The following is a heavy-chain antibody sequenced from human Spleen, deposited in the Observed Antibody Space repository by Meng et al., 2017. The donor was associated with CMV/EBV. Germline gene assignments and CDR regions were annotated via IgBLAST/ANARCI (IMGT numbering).Heavy chain of an antibody. V-gene: IGHV3-7*01. CDR1: GFTFSSYW. Sequence: GESLKISCAASGFTFSSYWMSWVRQAPGKGLEWVANIKQDGSEKYYVDSVKGRFTISRDNAKNSLYLQMNSLRAEDTAVYYCARDPVLKIFGGAYGMDVWGQGTTVTVSS. D-gene: IGHD3-3*01. CDR3: ARDPVLKIFGGAYGMDV. J-gene: IGHJ6*02. CDR2: IKQDGSEK.